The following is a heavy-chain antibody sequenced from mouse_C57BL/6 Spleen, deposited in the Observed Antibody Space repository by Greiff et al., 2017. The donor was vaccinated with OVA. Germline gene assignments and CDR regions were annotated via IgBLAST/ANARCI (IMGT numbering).Heavy chain of an antibody. D-gene: IGHD1-1*01. CDR1: GYAFSSSW. CDR2: IYPGDGDT. V-gene: IGHV1-82*01. Sequence: VQLQESGPELVKPGASVKISCKASGYAFSSSWMNWVKQRPGKGLEWIGRIYPGDGDTNYNGKFKGKATLTADKSSSTAYMQLSSLTSEDSAVYFCARDYGSFDYWGQGTTLTVSS. J-gene: IGHJ2*01. CDR3: ARDYGSFDY.